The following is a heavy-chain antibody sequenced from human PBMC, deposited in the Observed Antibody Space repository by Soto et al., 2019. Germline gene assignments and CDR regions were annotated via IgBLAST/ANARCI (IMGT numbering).Heavy chain of an antibody. J-gene: IGHJ3*02. CDR2: IGTAGDT. Sequence: GGSLRLSCAASGFTFSSYDMHWVRQATGKGLEWVSAIGTAGDTYYPGSVKGRFTISRENAKNSLYLQMNSLRAGDTAVYYCARRRWYAHYENFAFDIWGQGTMVTVSS. V-gene: IGHV3-13*01. CDR3: ARRRWYAHYENFAFDI. CDR1: GFTFSSYD. D-gene: IGHD6-13*01.